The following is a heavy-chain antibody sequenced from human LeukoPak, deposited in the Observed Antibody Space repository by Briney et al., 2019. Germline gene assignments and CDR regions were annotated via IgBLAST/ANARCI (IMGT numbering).Heavy chain of an antibody. V-gene: IGHV3-21*01. CDR3: ARDHRRALDY. Sequence: PGGSLRLSCAASGFTLSSYSMNWVRQAPGKGLEWVSSISSSSSYIYYVDSVKGRFTISRDNAKNSLYLQMNSLRAEDTAVYYCARDHRRALDYWGQGTLVTVSS. CDR2: ISSSSSYI. J-gene: IGHJ4*02. CDR1: GFTLSSYS.